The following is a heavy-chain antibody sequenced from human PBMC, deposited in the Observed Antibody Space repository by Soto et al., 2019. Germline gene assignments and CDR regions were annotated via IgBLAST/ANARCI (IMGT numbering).Heavy chain of an antibody. CDR3: ARDPPETPYGY. V-gene: IGHV1-18*01. CDR2: ISAKNGDT. D-gene: IGHD3-10*01. CDR1: GYTFTDYG. J-gene: IGHJ4*02. Sequence: QVQLVQSGADVKKPGASVRVSCKASGYTFTDYGITWVRQAPGQGLEWMGWISAKNGDTNLAQKFRGRVTLTTDTSTGTAYMALRSLTPEDTAVYYCARDPPETPYGYWGQGTLVTVSS.